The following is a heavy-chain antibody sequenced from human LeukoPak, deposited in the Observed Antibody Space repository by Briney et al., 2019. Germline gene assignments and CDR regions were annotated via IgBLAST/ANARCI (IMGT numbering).Heavy chain of an antibody. CDR3: ARDNPTLFDY. CDR2: ISAYSGNT. CDR1: GYTFFSYG. Sequence: ASVKVSCKASGYTFFSYGMSWVRQAPGQGLEWMGWISAYSGNTDYARKFQGRVTLTTDTSTSTAYMELRSLRSDDTAVYYCARDNPTLFDYWGQGTLVTVSS. V-gene: IGHV1-18*01. J-gene: IGHJ4*02.